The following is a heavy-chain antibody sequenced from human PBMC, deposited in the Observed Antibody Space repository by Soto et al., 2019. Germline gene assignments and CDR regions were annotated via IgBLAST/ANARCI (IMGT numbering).Heavy chain of an antibody. Sequence: KVSCKASGYTFTGYYMHWVRQVPGKGLEWMGNIYPGDSDIKYSPSLDGQVTISADKSSSTAFLEWRSLRASDSATYYCARQDGSGPFDYWGQGTRVTVSS. V-gene: IGHV5-51*01. D-gene: IGHD3-10*01. J-gene: IGHJ4*02. CDR1: GYTFTGYY. CDR2: IYPGDSDI. CDR3: ARQDGSGPFDY.